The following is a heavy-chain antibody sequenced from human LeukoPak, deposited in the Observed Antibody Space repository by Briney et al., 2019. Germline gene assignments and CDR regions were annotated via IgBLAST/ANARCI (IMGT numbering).Heavy chain of an antibody. D-gene: IGHD5-12*01. J-gene: IGHJ4*02. CDR2: IIPIFGRV. CDR1: GGTFSSYV. CDR3: ASGKGPGEWLRLRSFDY. Sequence: SVKVSCKASGGTFSSYVISWVRQAPGQGLEWMGGIIPIFGRVNYAQKFQGSVTITADESTSTAYMELSSLRSEDTAVYYCASGKGPGEWLRLRSFDYWGQGTLVTVSS. V-gene: IGHV1-69*13.